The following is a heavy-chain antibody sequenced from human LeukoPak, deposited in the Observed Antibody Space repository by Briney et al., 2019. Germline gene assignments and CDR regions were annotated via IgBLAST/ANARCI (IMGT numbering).Heavy chain of an antibody. Sequence: ASVKVSCKASGYTFTSYDINWVRQATGQGLEWMGWMNPNSGNTGYAQKFQGRVTITRNTSISTAYMELSSLRSEDTAVYYCAYYHVNEEPPTFWGQGTLVTVSS. D-gene: IGHD1-1*01. CDR3: AYYHVNEEPPTF. J-gene: IGHJ4*02. CDR1: GYTFTSYD. CDR2: MNPNSGNT. V-gene: IGHV1-8*03.